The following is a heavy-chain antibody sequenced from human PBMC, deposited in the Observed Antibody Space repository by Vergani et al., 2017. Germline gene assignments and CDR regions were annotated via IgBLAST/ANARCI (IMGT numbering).Heavy chain of an antibody. CDR2: IYYSGST. CDR1: GGSISSSSYY. Sequence: QLQLQESGPGLVKPSETLSLTCTVSGGSISSSSYYWGWIRQPPGKGLEWIGSIYYSGSTYYNPSLKSRVTISVDTSKNQFSLKLSSVTAADTAVYYCTRVFDPADFNGGDSSSWYDNYYYGMDVWGQGTTVTVSS. CDR3: TRVFDPADFNGGDSSSWYDNYYYGMDV. J-gene: IGHJ6*02. V-gene: IGHV4-39*01. D-gene: IGHD2-2*01.